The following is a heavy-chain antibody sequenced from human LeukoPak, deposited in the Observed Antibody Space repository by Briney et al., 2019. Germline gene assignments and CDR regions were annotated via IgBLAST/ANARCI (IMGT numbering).Heavy chain of an antibody. CDR3: AKAEPMTTYFDY. J-gene: IGHJ4*02. D-gene: IGHD4-11*01. Sequence: RPGGSLRLSCAASGFTFSTYAMSWVRQAPGKGLEWFSAISGTGDTIYYADSVKGRFTISRDSSKNTLFLLMNSLRAEDTAVYYCAKAEPMTTYFDYWGQGTLVTVSS. CDR2: ISGTGDTI. CDR1: GFTFSTYA. V-gene: IGHV3-23*01.